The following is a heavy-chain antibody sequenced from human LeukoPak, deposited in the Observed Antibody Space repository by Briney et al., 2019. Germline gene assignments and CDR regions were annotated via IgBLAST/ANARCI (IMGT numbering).Heavy chain of an antibody. J-gene: IGHJ4*02. D-gene: IGHD6-19*01. Sequence: SETLSLTCAVYGGSFSGYYWSWIRQPPGKGLEWIGEINHSGSTNYNPSLKSRVTISVDTSKNQFSLRLSSVTVAETAIYYCARGTAVAATFDYWGQGTLVTVSS. CDR3: ARGTAVAATFDY. CDR1: GGSFSGYY. CDR2: INHSGST. V-gene: IGHV4-34*01.